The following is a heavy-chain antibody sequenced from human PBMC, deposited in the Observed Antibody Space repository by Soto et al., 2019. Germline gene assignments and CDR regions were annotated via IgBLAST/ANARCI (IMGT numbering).Heavy chain of an antibody. V-gene: IGHV3-30*18. J-gene: IGHJ4*02. CDR1: GFTFSSYG. D-gene: IGHD3-22*01. CDR2: ISDDGGNK. CDR3: AKGSSGSWCPHLDY. Sequence: QVQLVESGGGVVQPGRSLRLSCAVSGFTFSSYGMHWVRQAPGKGLEWVAVISDDGGNKYYADSVKGRFTISRDNSKNTLYLQMNSLRAADTAVFDCAKGSSGSWCPHLDYWGQGAPVTVSS.